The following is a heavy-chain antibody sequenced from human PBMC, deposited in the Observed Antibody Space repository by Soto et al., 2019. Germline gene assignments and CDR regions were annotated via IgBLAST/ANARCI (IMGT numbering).Heavy chain of an antibody. V-gene: IGHV3-66*01. CDR2: IYSGGST. J-gene: IGHJ4*02. CDR3: ARDFYYHGSGTMGGYFDY. Sequence: EVQLVESGGGLVLPGGSLSLSCAASGITVSSNYMSWVRQAPGKGLERVSVIYSGGSTYYADSVKGRFTISRDNSKNTLYVQMNSLRAEDTAVYYCARDFYYHGSGTMGGYFDYWGQGTLVTVSS. CDR1: GITVSSNY. D-gene: IGHD3-10*01.